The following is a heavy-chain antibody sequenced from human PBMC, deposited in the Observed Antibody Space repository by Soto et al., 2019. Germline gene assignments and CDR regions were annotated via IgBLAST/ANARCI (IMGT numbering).Heavy chain of an antibody. J-gene: IGHJ4*02. CDR3: ASRYRTADD. V-gene: IGHV1-69*13. Sequence: ASVKVSCKASGGTFSDYAISWVRQAPGQGLEWMGGIIPFFGTANYAQKFQGRVTITAAESTSTAYMELSSLRSEDTAVYYCASRYRTADDWGQGTLVTVSS. CDR1: GGTFSDYA. CDR2: IIPFFGTA. D-gene: IGHD2-21*02.